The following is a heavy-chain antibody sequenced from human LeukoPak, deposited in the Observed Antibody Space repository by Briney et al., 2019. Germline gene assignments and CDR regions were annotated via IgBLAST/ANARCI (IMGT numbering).Heavy chain of an antibody. D-gene: IGHD3-3*01. CDR1: GGSISSYY. CDR3: ARVYDFWSEQNWFDP. J-gene: IGHJ5*02. V-gene: IGHV4-59*01. CDR2: IYYSGST. Sequence: SETLSLTCTASGGSISSYYWSWIRQPPGKGLEWIGYIYYSGSTNYNPPLKRRVTISVDTSKNQFSLKLSSVTAADTAVYYCARVYDFWSEQNWFDPWGQGTLVTVSS.